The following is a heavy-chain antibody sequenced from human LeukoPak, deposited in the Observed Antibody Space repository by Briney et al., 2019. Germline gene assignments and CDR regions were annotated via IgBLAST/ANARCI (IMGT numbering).Heavy chain of an antibody. CDR1: GYTLTELS. J-gene: IGHJ4*02. V-gene: IGHV1-18*01. D-gene: IGHD6-13*01. CDR2: ISTYNANT. Sequence: GASVKVSCKVSGYTLTELSMHWVRQAPGQGLEWMGRISTYNANTNYAQNLQGRVTMTTDTSTSTAYMELRSLRSDDTAVYYCARDKAAAGSYDYWGQGTLVTVSS. CDR3: ARDKAAAGSYDY.